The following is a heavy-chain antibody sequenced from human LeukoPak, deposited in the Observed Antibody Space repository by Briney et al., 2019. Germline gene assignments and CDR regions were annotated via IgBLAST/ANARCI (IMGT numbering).Heavy chain of an antibody. CDR1: GFTFSSYA. V-gene: IGHV3-23*01. CDR2: ISGSGGST. Sequence: GGSLRLSCAASGFTFSSYAMSWVRQAPGKGLEWVSAISGSGGSTYYADSVKGRFTISRDNSKNTLYLQMNSLRAEDTAVYYCAKDTLGGFGESLDYWGQGTLVTVSS. D-gene: IGHD3-10*01. J-gene: IGHJ4*02. CDR3: AKDTLGGFGESLDY.